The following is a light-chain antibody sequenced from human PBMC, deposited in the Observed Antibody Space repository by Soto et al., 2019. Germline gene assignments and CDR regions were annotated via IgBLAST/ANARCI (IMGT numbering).Light chain of an antibody. CDR3: SSYTSSRSYV. J-gene: IGLJ1*01. CDR2: EVS. CDR1: GSDVGYYNY. Sequence: QSVLTQPASVSGSPGQSITISCTGTGSDVGYYNYVSWYQQHPGKAPKLMIYEVSNRPSGVSNRFSGFKSVNTASLTISGLQAEDEADYYCSSYTSSRSYVFGTGTKVTVL. V-gene: IGLV2-14*01.